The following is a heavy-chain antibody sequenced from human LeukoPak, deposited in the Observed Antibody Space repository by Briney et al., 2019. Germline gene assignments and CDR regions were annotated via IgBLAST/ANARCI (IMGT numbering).Heavy chain of an antibody. CDR1: GFSFSGYE. Sequence: GGSLRLSCAASGFSFSGYEMNWVRQAPGKGLEWVSYISSSGSTKYYADSVKGRFTVSRDNAKNSLYPQMNSLKTEDTAMYYCTRPARISMIVGDLGYFHYWGQGTLVTVSS. CDR3: TRPARISMIVGDLGYFHY. CDR2: ISSSGSTK. V-gene: IGHV3-48*03. J-gene: IGHJ4*02. D-gene: IGHD3-22*01.